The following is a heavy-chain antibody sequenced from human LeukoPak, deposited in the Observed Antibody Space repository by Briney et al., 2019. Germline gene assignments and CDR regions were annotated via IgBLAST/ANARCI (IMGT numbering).Heavy chain of an antibody. V-gene: IGHV3-53*04. CDR2: IYTDGNT. D-gene: IGHD3-10*01. CDR3: ARGVSSGYYYGMDV. J-gene: IGHJ6*02. Sequence: GGSLRLSCAASGFTFSDYYMNWVRQAPGMGLEWVSIIYTDGNTYYADSVKGRFAISRRNSENTVYLQMNRLRAEDTAVYYCARGVSSGYYYGMDVWGQGTTVTVSS. CDR1: GFTFSDYY.